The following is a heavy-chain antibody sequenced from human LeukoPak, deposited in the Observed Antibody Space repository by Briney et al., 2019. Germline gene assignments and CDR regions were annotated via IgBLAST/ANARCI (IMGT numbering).Heavy chain of an antibody. V-gene: IGHV1-2*02. CDR3: ALTGYFYDF. CDR2: INPNSGGT. D-gene: IGHD3-9*01. J-gene: IGHJ4*02. Sequence: ASVKVSCKVSGYTLTELSMHWVRQAPGQGLEWMGWINPNSGGTNYAQKFQGRFTMTRDTSISTAYMELSRLRSDDTAVYYCALTGYFYDFWGQGTMVTVSS. CDR1: GYTLTELS.